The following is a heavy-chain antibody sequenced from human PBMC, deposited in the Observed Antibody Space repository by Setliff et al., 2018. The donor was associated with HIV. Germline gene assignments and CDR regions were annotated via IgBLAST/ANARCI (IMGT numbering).Heavy chain of an antibody. CDR2: INPSGGST. CDR1: GYTFTSYY. Sequence: ASVKVSCKASGYTFTSYYMHWVRQAPGRGLQWMGIINPSGGSTTYAQKFQGRVTMTRDTSTTTVYMALTGLTSDDTAVYYCAKQGYSDSLYAFDVWGQGTMVTVSS. D-gene: IGHD1-26*01. CDR3: AKQGYSDSLYAFDV. V-gene: IGHV1-46*01. J-gene: IGHJ3*01.